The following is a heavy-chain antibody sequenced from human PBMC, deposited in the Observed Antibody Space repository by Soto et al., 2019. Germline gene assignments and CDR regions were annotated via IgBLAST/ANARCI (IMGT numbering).Heavy chain of an antibody. V-gene: IGHV3-43*01. CDR1: GFTFDDYT. CDR2: ISWDGGST. Sequence: GGSLRLSCAASGFTFDDYTMHWVRQAPGKGLEWVSLISWDGGSTYYADSVKGRFTISRDNSKNSLYLQMNSLRTEDTALYYCAKDTLAGTGDGAPDYWGQGTMVTVSS. J-gene: IGHJ4*02. CDR3: AKDTLAGTGDGAPDY. D-gene: IGHD7-27*01.